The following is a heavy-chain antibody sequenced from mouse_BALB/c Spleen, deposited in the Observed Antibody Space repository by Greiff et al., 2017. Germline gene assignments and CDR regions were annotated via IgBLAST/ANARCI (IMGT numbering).Heavy chain of an antibody. D-gene: IGHD2-4*01. V-gene: IGHV5-6-3*01. CDR1: GFTFSSYG. CDR3: ARGGL. Sequence: EVQGVESGGGLVQPGGSLKLSCAASGFTFSSYGMSWVRQTPDKRLELVATINSNGGSTYYPDSVKGRFTISRDNAKNTLYLQMSSLKSEDTAMYYCARGGLWGQGTTLTVSS. J-gene: IGHJ2*01. CDR2: INSNGGST.